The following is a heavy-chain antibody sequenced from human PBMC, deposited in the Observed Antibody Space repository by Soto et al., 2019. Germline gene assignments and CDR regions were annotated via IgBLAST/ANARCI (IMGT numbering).Heavy chain of an antibody. CDR3: ATQNYGGDEY. CDR2: ITYDGSDQ. D-gene: IGHD4-17*01. J-gene: IGHJ4*02. V-gene: IGHV3-30*03. CDR1: GFTFSSYG. Sequence: QVQLVESGGGVVQPGRSLRLSCVASGFTFSSYGMDWVRQAPGKGLEWVAVITYDGSDQYYGHSVKGRFTISRDNYKNTLYLQMNSQRAEDTAVYYCATQNYGGDEYWGQGTLVTVSS.